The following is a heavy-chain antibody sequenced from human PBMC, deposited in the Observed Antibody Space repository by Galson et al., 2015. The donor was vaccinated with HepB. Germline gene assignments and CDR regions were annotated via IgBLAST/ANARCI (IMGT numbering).Heavy chain of an antibody. CDR1: GFTFSSYA. V-gene: IGHV3-30-3*01. J-gene: IGHJ4*02. CDR3: AREGMAGTLDY. Sequence: SLRLSCAASGFTFSSYAMHWVRQAPGKGLQWVAIIPYDGSYKYYADSVKGRFTISRDNSKNTLYLQMSGLRAEDTAVYYCAREGMAGTLDYWGQGTLITVSS. CDR2: IPYDGSYK. D-gene: IGHD6-19*01.